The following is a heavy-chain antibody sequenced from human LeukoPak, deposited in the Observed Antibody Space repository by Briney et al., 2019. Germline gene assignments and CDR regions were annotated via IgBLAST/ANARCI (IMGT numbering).Heavy chain of an antibody. CDR2: IHYSGST. CDR3: ARSDYQLLDYYYGMDV. CDR1: RGSINTGNYY. Sequence: PSETLSLTCTVSRGSINTGNYYWSWIRQPPGKGLEWLGFIHYSGSTNYNPSLKSRVTISVDTSKNQFSLKLSSVTAADTAVYYCARSDYQLLDYYYGMDVWGQGTTVTVSS. J-gene: IGHJ6*02. V-gene: IGHV4-61*01. D-gene: IGHD2-2*01.